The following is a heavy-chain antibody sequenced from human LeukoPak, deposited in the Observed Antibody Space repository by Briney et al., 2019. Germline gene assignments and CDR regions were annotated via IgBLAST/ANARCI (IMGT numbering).Heavy chain of an antibody. CDR2: INPNSGGT. D-gene: IGHD6-13*01. Sequence: GASVKVSCKASGYTFTGYYMHWVRQAPGQGLEWMGWINPNSGGTNYAQKFQGRVTMTRDTSISTAYMELSRLRSDDTAVYYCARRYSSSWYSNWFDPWGQGTLVTVSS. CDR3: ARRYSSSWYSNWFDP. J-gene: IGHJ5*02. CDR1: GYTFTGYY. V-gene: IGHV1-2*02.